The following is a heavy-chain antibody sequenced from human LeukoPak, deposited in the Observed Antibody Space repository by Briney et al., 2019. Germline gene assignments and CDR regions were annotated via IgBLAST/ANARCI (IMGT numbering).Heavy chain of an antibody. CDR3: ARNPLGNCSSASCLRYWYFDL. J-gene: IGHJ2*01. V-gene: IGHV4-59*01. CDR2: IYYSGNM. CDR1: GGSISSYY. Sequence: SETLSLTCTVSGGSISSYYWSWIRQPPGKGLEWIGYIYYSGNMNYNPSLKSRVTMSVDTSKNQFSLKLSSVTAADTAVYYCARNPLGNCSSASCLRYWYFDLWGRGTLVTVSS. D-gene: IGHD2-2*01.